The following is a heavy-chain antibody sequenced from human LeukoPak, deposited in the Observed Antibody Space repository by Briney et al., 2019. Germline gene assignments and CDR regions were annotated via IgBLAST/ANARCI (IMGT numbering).Heavy chain of an antibody. CDR2: ISGDGGT. D-gene: IGHD2-15*01. J-gene: IGHJ4*02. Sequence: PGGSLRLSCAASGFTFGSYVMSWVRQAPGKGPEWVSAISGDGGTYYADSVKGRFTISRDNSKNTLYLQMNSLGGEDTALYYCARYCSAASCYSGFDYWGQGTLVTVSS. CDR3: ARYCSAASCYSGFDY. CDR1: GFTFGSYV. V-gene: IGHV3-23*01.